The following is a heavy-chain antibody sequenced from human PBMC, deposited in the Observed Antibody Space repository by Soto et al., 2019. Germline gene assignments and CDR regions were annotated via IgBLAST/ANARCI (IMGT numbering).Heavy chain of an antibody. J-gene: IGHJ4*02. CDR3: AKGYRRYCSSTSCFYFDY. CDR2: ISGSGGST. CDR1: GFTFSSYA. D-gene: IGHD2-2*01. V-gene: IGHV3-23*01. Sequence: GGSLRLSCAASGFTFSSYAMSWVRQAPGKGLEWVSAISGSGGSTYYADSVKGRFTISRDNSKNTLYLQMNSLRAEDTAVYYCAKGYRRYCSSTSCFYFDYWGQGTLVTVS.